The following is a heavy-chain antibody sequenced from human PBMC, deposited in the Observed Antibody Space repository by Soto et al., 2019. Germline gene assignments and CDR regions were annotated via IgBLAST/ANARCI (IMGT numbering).Heavy chain of an antibody. CDR2: ISYDGSNK. D-gene: IGHD6-13*01. V-gene: IGHV3-30-3*01. CDR3: ARCYSSRGTYGMDV. J-gene: IGHJ6*02. Sequence: GGSLRLSCAASGFTFSSYAMHWVRQAPGKGLEWVAVISYDGSNKYYADSVKGRFTISRDNSKNTLYLQMNSLRAEDTAVYYCARCYSSRGTYGMDVWGQGTTVTVSS. CDR1: GFTFSSYA.